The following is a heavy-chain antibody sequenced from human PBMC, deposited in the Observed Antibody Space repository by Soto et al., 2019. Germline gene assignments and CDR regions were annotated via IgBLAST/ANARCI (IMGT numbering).Heavy chain of an antibody. J-gene: IGHJ4*02. CDR1: GYNFTSYW. Sequence: GESLKISCKGSGYNFTSYWIGWVRQMPGKGLEWMGIIYPDDSDTRYSPSFQGQVTISADKSISTAYLQWSSLKASDTAMYFCARPFETSGWVDYWGQGTRVTVSS. CDR3: ARPFETSGWVDY. V-gene: IGHV5-51*01. CDR2: IYPDDSDT. D-gene: IGHD6-19*01.